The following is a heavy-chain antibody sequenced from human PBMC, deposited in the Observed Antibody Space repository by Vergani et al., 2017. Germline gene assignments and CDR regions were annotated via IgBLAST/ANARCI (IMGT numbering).Heavy chain of an antibody. CDR2: IHHSGAT. D-gene: IGHD6-6*01. CDR3: ARVEYSSSFGWFDP. J-gene: IGHJ5*02. CDR1: GGSITNNF. Sequence: QVQLQESGPGLVKPSETLSLTCTVSGGSITNNFWSWIRRPPGKGLEWIGYIHHSGATNSKSSLRSRVSISIDTSKRSFSLRLSSVTAADTAVYYCARVEYSSSFGWFDPWGQGTLVTVSS. V-gene: IGHV4-59*01.